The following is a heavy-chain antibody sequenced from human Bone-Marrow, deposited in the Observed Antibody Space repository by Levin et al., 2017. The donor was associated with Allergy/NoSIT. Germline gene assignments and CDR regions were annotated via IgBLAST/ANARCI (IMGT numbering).Heavy chain of an antibody. CDR3: ARPPDYGDYNWYFDL. V-gene: IGHV4-34*01. CDR2: INHSGST. Sequence: SETLSLTCAVYGGSFSGYYWSWIRQPPGKGLEWIGEINHSGSTNYNPSLKSRVTISVDTSKNQFSLKLSSVTAADTAVYYCARPPDYGDYNWYFDLWGRGTLVTVSS. D-gene: IGHD4-17*01. J-gene: IGHJ2*01. CDR1: GGSFSGYY.